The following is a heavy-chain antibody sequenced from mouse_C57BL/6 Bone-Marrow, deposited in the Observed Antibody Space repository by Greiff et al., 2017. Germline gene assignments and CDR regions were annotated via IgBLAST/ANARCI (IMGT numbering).Heavy chain of an antibody. D-gene: IGHD1-1*01. CDR3: ARDSTTGASYYAMDY. J-gene: IGHJ4*01. CDR1: GYSITSGYY. V-gene: IGHV3-6*01. CDR2: ISYDGSN. Sequence: DVKLQESGPGLVKPSQSLSLTCSVTGYSITSGYYWNWIRQFPGNKLEWMGYISYDGSNNYNPSLKNRISITRDTSKNQFFLKLNSVTTEDTATYYSARDSTTGASYYAMDYWGQGTSVTVSS.